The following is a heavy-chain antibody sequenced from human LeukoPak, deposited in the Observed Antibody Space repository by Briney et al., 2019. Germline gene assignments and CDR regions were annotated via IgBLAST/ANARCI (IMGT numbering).Heavy chain of an antibody. J-gene: IGHJ6*03. CDR3: ARAPRLGRSSTSCYTYYYYYMDV. V-gene: IGHV4-59*08. CDR1: GGSISSYY. D-gene: IGHD2-2*02. CDR2: IYYTGTI. Sequence: PSETLSLTCTVSGGSISSYYWSWIRQPPGKGLEWIGYIYYTGTINYNPSLNSRLTISIDTSKSQFSLKLSSVTAADTAMYYCARAPRLGRSSTSCYTYYYYYMDVWGKGTTVTVSS.